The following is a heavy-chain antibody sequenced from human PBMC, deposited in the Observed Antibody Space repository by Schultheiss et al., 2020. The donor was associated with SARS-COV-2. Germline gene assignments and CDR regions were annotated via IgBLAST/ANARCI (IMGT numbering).Heavy chain of an antibody. D-gene: IGHD1-20*01. CDR1: GGSISSYY. CDR3: ARVFRSITGIRDAFDY. V-gene: IGHV4-59*12. Sequence: SQTLSLTCTVSGGSISSYYWSWIRQPPGKGLEWIGYIYYSGSTNYNPSLKSRVTISVDTSKNQFSLKLSSVTAADTAVYYCARVFRSITGIRDAFDYWGQGTLVTVSS. CDR2: IYYSGST. J-gene: IGHJ4*02.